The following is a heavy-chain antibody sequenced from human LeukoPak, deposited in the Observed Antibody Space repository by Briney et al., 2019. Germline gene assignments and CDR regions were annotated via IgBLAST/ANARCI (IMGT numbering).Heavy chain of an antibody. D-gene: IGHD3-16*01. V-gene: IGHV4-59*01. J-gene: IGHJ5*02. CDR3: ARDRSTFWFDP. CDR2: IYYSGST. CDR1: GGSISSYY. Sequence: SETLSHTCTVSGGSISSYYWSWIRQPPGKGLEWIGYIYYSGSTNYNPSLKSRVTISVDTSKNQFSLKLSSVTAADTAVYYCARDRSTFWFDPWGQGTLVTVSS.